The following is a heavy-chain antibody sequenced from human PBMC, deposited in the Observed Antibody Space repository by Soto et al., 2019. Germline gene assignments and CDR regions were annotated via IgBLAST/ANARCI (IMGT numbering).Heavy chain of an antibody. J-gene: IGHJ4*02. CDR1: GYTFSSYT. V-gene: IGHV1-18*04. D-gene: IGHD1-1*01. CDR3: ERRDNDFDY. CDR2: ISAYNGNT. Sequence: QVQLVQSGAEVKKPGASVKVSCKASGYTFSSYTISWVRQAPGQGLEWMGWISAYNGNTNYAQKLQGRVTITTDTSTSTAYMERRSLRSDGAAVYYCERRDNDFDYWGQGTLVTVSS.